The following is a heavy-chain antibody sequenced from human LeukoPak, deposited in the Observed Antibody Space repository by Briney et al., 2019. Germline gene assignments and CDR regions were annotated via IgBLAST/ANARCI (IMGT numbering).Heavy chain of an antibody. Sequence: SETLSLTCTVSGGSISSSSYYWSWIRQPPWKGLEWIGEINHSGSTNYNPSLKSRVTISVKTSKNQFSLKLSSVTAADTAVYYCARVTGYMIEDYFDYWGQGTLVTVSS. CDR2: INHSGST. J-gene: IGHJ4*02. CDR1: GGSISSSSYY. V-gene: IGHV4-39*07. D-gene: IGHD3-22*01. CDR3: ARVTGYMIEDYFDY.